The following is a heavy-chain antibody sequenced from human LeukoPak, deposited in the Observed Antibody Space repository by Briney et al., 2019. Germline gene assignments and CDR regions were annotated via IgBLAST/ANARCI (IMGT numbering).Heavy chain of an antibody. CDR2: IDPSDSYT. D-gene: IGHD3-10*01. CDR1: GCSFTSYW. Sequence: GESLKISCKGSGCSFTSYWISWVRQMPGKGLEWMGRIDPSDSYTNYSPSFQGHVTISADKSISTAYLQWSSLKASDTAMYYCARHSYGSGSYYYYYGMDVWGKGTTVTVSS. V-gene: IGHV5-10-1*01. CDR3: ARHSYGSGSYYYYYGMDV. J-gene: IGHJ6*04.